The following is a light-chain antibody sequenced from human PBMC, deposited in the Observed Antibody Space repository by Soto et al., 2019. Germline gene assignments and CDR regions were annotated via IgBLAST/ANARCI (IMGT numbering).Light chain of an antibody. CDR3: QVWDNNSDHVV. CDR1: NIGSKS. V-gene: IGLV3-21*02. J-gene: IGLJ2*01. Sequence: SYKLTEPPSVSVAPGQKATITCGGNNIGSKSVHWYQQKPGQAPVVVVYHDCDRPSGISERFSGSNSGNTATLTITRVEAGDEAVYSCQVWDNNSDHVVFGGGTK. CDR2: HDC.